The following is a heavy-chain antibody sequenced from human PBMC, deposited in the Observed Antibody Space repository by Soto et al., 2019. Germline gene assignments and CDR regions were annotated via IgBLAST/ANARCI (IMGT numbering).Heavy chain of an antibody. CDR2: INHSGST. CDR3: ARGPKPAASYYFDY. J-gene: IGHJ4*02. CDR1: GGSFSGYY. D-gene: IGHD2-2*01. Sequence: LSLTCAVYGGSFSGYYWSWIRQPPGKGLEWIGEINHSGSTNYNPSLKSRVTISVDTSKNQFSLKLSSVTAADTAVYYCARGPKPAASYYFDYWGQGTLVTVSS. V-gene: IGHV4-34*01.